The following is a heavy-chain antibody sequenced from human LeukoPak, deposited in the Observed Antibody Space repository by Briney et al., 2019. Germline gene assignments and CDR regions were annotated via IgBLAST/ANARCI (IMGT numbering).Heavy chain of an antibody. CDR2: ISYDGSNK. CDR1: GFTFSSYA. Sequence: GRSLRLSCAASGFTFSSYAMHWVRQAPGKGLEWVAVISYDGSNKYYADSVKGRFTISRDNSKNTLYLQMNSLRAEDTAVYYCARGLWFGELSYFDYWGQGTLVTVSS. D-gene: IGHD3-10*01. J-gene: IGHJ4*02. CDR3: ARGLWFGELSYFDY. V-gene: IGHV3-30-3*01.